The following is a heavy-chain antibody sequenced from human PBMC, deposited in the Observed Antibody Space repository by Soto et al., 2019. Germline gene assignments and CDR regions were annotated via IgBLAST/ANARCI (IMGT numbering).Heavy chain of an antibody. CDR2: INPSGGST. V-gene: IGHV1-46*01. Sequence: QVQLVQSGAEVKKPGASVKVSCKASGYTFTSYYMHWVRQAPGQGLEWMGIINPSGGSTSYAQKFQGRVTMTRDTSTSTVYMELSSLRSEDTAVYYCARDHSPYYYDGSGYFLSWGQGTLVTVSS. CDR1: GYTFTSYY. J-gene: IGHJ4*02. D-gene: IGHD3-22*01. CDR3: ARDHSPYYYDGSGYFLS.